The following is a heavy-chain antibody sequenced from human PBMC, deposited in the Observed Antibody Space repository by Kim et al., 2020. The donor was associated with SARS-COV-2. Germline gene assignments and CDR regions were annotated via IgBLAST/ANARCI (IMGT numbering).Heavy chain of an antibody. CDR1: FGSISSGGYY. Sequence: SETLSLTCTVSFGSISSGGYYWSWIRQHPGKGLAWIGYIYYSGRTYYNPPLKSRVTISVDTSKNQFSLKLSSVTAADTAVYYCASARRITMMVVVMIDAFDICGQGTMVTPSS. D-gene: IGHD3-22*01. CDR3: ASARRITMMVVVMIDAFDI. V-gene: IGHV4-31*03. J-gene: IGHJ3*02. CDR2: IYYSGRT.